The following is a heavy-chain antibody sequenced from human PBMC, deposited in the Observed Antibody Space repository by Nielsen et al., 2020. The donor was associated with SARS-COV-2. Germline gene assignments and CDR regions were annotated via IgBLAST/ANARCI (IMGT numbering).Heavy chain of an antibody. D-gene: IGHD5-18*01. CDR2: IESKTDGGTT. CDR3: TTTDTAMAYCFDY. CDR1: GFTFSNAW. V-gene: IGHV3-15*04. Sequence: GESLKISCAASGFTFSNAWMSWVRQAPGKGLEWVGRIESKTDGGTTDYAAPVKGRFTISRDDSKNTLYLQMNSLKTEDTAVYYCTTTDTAMAYCFDYWGQGTLVTVSS. J-gene: IGHJ4*02.